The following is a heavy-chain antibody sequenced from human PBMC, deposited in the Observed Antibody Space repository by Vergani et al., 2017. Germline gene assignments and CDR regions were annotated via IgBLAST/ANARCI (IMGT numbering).Heavy chain of an antibody. CDR1: GSTVSGNY. CDR3: ARGNYYGSGTYVDP. CDR2: IYSGDDT. D-gene: IGHD3-10*01. J-gene: IGHJ5*02. Sequence: VQLVESGGGVVQPGRSLRLSCAASGSTVSGNYMTWVRQAPGKGLEWVSHIYSGDDTYYADSVKGRVTISRDTSKNTLHLQINNLRVEDTAVYYCARGNYYGSGTYVDPWGQGTLVTVSS. V-gene: IGHV3-66*02.